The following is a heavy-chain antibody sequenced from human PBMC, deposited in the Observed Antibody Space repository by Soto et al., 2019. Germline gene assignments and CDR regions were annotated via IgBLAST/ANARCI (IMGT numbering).Heavy chain of an antibody. CDR2: ISGSGGST. D-gene: IGHD3-10*01. CDR3: AKMGQYYGSGSLPGYGMDV. J-gene: IGHJ6*02. CDR1: GFTFSSYA. V-gene: IGHV3-23*01. Sequence: GGSLRLSCAASGFTFSSYAMSWVRQAPGKGLEWVSAISGSGGSTYYADSVKGRFTISRDNSKNTLYLQMNSLRAEDTAVYYCAKMGQYYGSGSLPGYGMDVWGQGTTVTVSS.